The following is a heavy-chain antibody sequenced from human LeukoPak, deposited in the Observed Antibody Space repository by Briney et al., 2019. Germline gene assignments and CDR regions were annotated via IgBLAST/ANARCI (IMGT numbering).Heavy chain of an antibody. CDR2: ISGSGGST. CDR3: AKAGVPAAIHYYYYYMDV. CDR1: GFTFSSYA. V-gene: IGHV3-23*01. Sequence: GGSLRLSCAASGFTFSSYAMSRVRQAPGKGLEWVSAISGSGGSTYYADSVKGRFTISRDNSKNTLYLQMNSLRAEDTAVYYCAKAGVPAAIHYYYYYMDVWGKGTTVTVSS. J-gene: IGHJ6*03. D-gene: IGHD2-2*02.